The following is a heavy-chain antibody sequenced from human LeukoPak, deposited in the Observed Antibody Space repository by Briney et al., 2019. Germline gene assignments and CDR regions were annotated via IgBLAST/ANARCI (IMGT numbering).Heavy chain of an antibody. V-gene: IGHV4-34*01. CDR2: INHSGST. D-gene: IGHD2/OR15-2a*01. CDR3: ARDNIAPRYFDL. Sequence: SSETLSLTCAVYGGSFSGYYWSWIRQPPGKGLEWIGEINHSGSTNYNPSLKSRVTISVDTSKNQFSLKLSSVTAADTAVYYCARDNIAPRYFDLWGRGTLVTVSS. J-gene: IGHJ2*01. CDR1: GGSFSGYY.